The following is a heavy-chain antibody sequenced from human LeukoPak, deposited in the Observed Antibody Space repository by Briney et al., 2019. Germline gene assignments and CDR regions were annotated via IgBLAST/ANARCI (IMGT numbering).Heavy chain of an antibody. D-gene: IGHD6-13*01. CDR3: ARDTALITTPGGPDF. Sequence: ASVRVSCKPSGYTFASYGISWVRQAPGQGRGWMGWISGYDDNTRVAQSLQGRVIMTTDKSTSKAYMELTSLTSDDTAMYYCARDTALITTPGGPDFWGQGTLVTVSS. V-gene: IGHV1-18*01. J-gene: IGHJ4*02. CDR1: GYTFASYG. CDR2: ISGYDDNT.